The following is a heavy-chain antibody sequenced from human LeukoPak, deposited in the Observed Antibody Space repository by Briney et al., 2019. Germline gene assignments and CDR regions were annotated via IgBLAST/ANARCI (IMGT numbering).Heavy chain of an antibody. J-gene: IGHJ6*03. CDR1: GGSISSYY. CDR3: ARGGVRTPYYYYYYMDV. CDR2: IYYSGST. D-gene: IGHD1-1*01. Sequence: SETLSLTCTVSGGSISSYYWSWIRQPPGKGLEWIGYIYYSGSTNYNPSLKSRVTISVDTSKNQFSLKLQSVTAADTALYYCARGGVRTPYYYYYYMDVWGKGTTVTVSS. V-gene: IGHV4-59*12.